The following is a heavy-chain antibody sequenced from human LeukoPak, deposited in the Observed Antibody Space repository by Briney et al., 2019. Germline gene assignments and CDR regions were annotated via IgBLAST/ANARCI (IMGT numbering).Heavy chain of an antibody. CDR3: VTRLA. J-gene: IGHJ5*02. V-gene: IGHV3-21*04. CDR2: ISSSSSYI. D-gene: IGHD3-16*01. CDR1: GFTFSSYS. Sequence: GGSLGLSCAASGFTFSSYSMNWVRQAPGKGLEWVSSISSSSSYIYYADSVKGRFTISRDSSKNTLYLQMNSLRAEDTAVYYCVTRLAWGQGTLVTVSS.